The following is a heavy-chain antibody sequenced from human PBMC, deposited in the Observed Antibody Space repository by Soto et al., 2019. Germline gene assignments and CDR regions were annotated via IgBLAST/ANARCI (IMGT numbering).Heavy chain of an antibody. D-gene: IGHD5-18*01. J-gene: IGHJ4*02. CDR3: ARKKGYSYGPHYFDY. V-gene: IGHV4-31*03. CDR2: IYYSGST. Sequence: PSETLSLTCTVSGGSISSGGYYWSWIRQHPGKGLEWIGYIYYSGSTFYTPTLKSRVTISVDTSKNQFSLNLSSVTAANTAVYYCARKKGYSYGPHYFDYWGQGTLVTVSS. CDR1: GGSISSGGYY.